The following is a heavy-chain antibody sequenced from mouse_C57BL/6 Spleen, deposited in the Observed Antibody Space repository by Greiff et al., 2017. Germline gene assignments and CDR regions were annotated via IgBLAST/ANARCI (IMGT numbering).Heavy chain of an antibody. CDR2: ISDGGSYT. D-gene: IGHD1-1*01. Sequence: EVKLMESGGGLVKPGGSLKLSCAASGFTFSSYAMSWVRQTPEKRLEWVATISDGGSYTYYPDNVKGRFTISRDNAKNNLYLQMSHLKSEDTAMYYCARGGYGSSYRSYFDYWGQGTTLTVSS. CDR1: GFTFSSYA. CDR3: ARGGYGSSYRSYFDY. V-gene: IGHV5-4*03. J-gene: IGHJ2*01.